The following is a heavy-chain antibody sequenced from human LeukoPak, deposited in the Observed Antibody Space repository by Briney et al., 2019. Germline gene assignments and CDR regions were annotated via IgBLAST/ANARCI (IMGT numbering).Heavy chain of an antibody. CDR1: GFTFSSYG. D-gene: IGHD2-15*01. V-gene: IGHV3-21*04. CDR2: ISSSSSYI. J-gene: IGHJ6*02. CDR3: AREYGAYGGPDYYYGMDV. Sequence: GGSLRLSCAASGFTFSSYGMNWVRQAPGKGLEWVSSISSSSSYIYYADSVKGRFTISRDNSKNTLYLQMNSLRAEDTAVYYCAREYGAYGGPDYYYGMDVWGQGTTVTVSS.